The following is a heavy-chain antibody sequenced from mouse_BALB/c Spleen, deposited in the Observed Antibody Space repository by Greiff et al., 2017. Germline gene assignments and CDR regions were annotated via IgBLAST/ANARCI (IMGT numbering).Heavy chain of an antibody. V-gene: IGHV5-17*02. D-gene: IGHD4-1*01. CDR2: ISSGSSTI. CDR1: GFTFSSFG. J-gene: IGHJ2*01. CDR3: ASGTGIYFDY. Sequence: EVQLVESGGGLVQPGGSRKLSCAASGFTFSSFGMHWVRQAPEKGLEWVAYISSGSSTIYYADTVKGRFTISRDNPKNTLFLQMTSLRSEDTAMYYCASGTGIYFDYWGQGTTLTVSS.